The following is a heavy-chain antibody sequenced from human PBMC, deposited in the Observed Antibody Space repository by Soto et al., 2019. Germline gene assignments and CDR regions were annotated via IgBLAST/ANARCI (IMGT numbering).Heavy chain of an antibody. D-gene: IGHD2-2*01. CDR2: IYHSGST. Sequence: QVQLQESGPGLVKPSGTLSLTCAVSGGSISSSNWWSWVRQPPGKGLEWIGEIYHSGSTNYNPSLKRRDTIAVDKSKNQFSLKLSSVTAADTAVYYCARAAGYCSSPSCYVGGGIYYFDYWGQGTLVTVSS. CDR1: GGSISSSNW. J-gene: IGHJ4*02. CDR3: ARAAGYCSSPSCYVGGGIYYFDY. V-gene: IGHV4-4*02.